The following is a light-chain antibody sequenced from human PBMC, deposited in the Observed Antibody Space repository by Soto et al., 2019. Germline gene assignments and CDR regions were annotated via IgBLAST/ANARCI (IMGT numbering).Light chain of an antibody. Sequence: DIHMTQSPSTLSASVGDRVTFTCRASQSLNNWLAWYQQKPGKALKILIYNASTLESGVPSRFSGSGSGTEFTLTIKSLQPDDIATYSCQHSPGYPITFGGGTKVEIK. V-gene: IGKV1-5*03. CDR3: QHSPGYPIT. CDR2: NAS. CDR1: QSLNNW. J-gene: IGKJ4*01.